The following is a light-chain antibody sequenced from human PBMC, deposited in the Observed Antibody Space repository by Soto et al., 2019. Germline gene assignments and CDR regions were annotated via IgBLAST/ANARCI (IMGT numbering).Light chain of an antibody. CDR1: QTVFHSFYNKD. Sequence: DIVMTQSPDSLSVSLGERATINCKSSQTVFHSFYNKDFLAWYLQKGGQPTQLLIYEVSKRFFGVPDRFSCSGSGADFTLKISRWGAXDVGXYYCMRSVQPPITFGQGTRLEIK. J-gene: IGKJ5*01. CDR2: EVS. V-gene: IGKV2D-29*01. CDR3: MRSVQPPIT.